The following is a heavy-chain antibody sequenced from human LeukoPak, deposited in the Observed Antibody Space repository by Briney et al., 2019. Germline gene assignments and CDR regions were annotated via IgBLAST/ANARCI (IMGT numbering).Heavy chain of an antibody. V-gene: IGHV4-31*03. D-gene: IGHD6-19*01. CDR2: IYYSGST. CDR3: ARDRGYTSGWYVRYFDL. CDR1: GGSISSGGYY. J-gene: IGHJ2*01. Sequence: SETLSLTCTVSGGSISSGGYYWSWIRQHPGKGLEWIAYIYYSGSTYYNPSLKSRVTISVDTSKNQFSLKLSSVTAADTAVYYCARDRGYTSGWYVRYFDLWGRGTLVTVSS.